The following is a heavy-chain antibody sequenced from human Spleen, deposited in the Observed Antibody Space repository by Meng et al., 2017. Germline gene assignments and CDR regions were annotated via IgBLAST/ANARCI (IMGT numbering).Heavy chain of an antibody. CDR3: WTDVSPRPLGVGF. Sequence: ASVKVSCKTSGYSFTGYYVHWVRQAPGQRLEWVGRVNPNSGGTDYAQNFQGRVTITRDTSITTAYMELSSLRPDDTAVYYCWTDVSPRPLGVGFWGQGTLVTVSS. J-gene: IGHJ4*02. D-gene: IGHD3-10*01. CDR1: GYSFTGYY. V-gene: IGHV1-2*06. CDR2: VNPNSGGT.